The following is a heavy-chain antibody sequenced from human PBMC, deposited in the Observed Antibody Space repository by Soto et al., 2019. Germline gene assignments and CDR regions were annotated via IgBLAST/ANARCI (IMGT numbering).Heavy chain of an antibody. CDR3: AKDLARLYCSSTSCYLTHFDY. V-gene: IGHV3-23*01. CDR2: VSGSGGST. D-gene: IGHD2-2*01. Sequence: EGSLRLSCAASGFTFSSYAMSWVRQAPGKGLEWVSAVSGSGGSTYYADSVKGRFTISRDNSKNTLYLQMNSLRAEDTAVYYCAKDLARLYCSSTSCYLTHFDYWGQGTLVTVSS. J-gene: IGHJ4*02. CDR1: GFTFSSYA.